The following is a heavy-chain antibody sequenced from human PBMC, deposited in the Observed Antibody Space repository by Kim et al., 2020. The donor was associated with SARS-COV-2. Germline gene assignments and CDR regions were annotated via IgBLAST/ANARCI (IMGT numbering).Heavy chain of an antibody. V-gene: IGHV3-33*01. Sequence: GGSLRLSCAASGFTFSSYGMHWVRQAPGKGLEWVAVIWYDGSNKYYADSVKGRFTISRDNSRNTLYLQMNSLRAEDTDVYYCARDSAAGNAFDIWGQGTMVTVSS. CDR3: ARDSAAGNAFDI. CDR1: GFTFSSYG. D-gene: IGHD6-13*01. J-gene: IGHJ3*02. CDR2: IWYDGSNK.